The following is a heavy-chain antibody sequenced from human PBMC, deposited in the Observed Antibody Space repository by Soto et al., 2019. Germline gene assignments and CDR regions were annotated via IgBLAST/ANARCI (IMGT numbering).Heavy chain of an antibody. J-gene: IGHJ4*02. D-gene: IGHD5-12*01. V-gene: IGHV1-69*04. CDR2: IIPILGIA. Sequence: SVKVSCKASGGTFSSYTISWVRQAPGQGLEWMGRIIPILGIANYAQKFQGRVTITADKSTSTAYMELSSLRSEDTAVYYCAREREYSGYDFIDYWGQGTLVTVSS. CDR3: AREREYSGYDFIDY. CDR1: GGTFSSYT.